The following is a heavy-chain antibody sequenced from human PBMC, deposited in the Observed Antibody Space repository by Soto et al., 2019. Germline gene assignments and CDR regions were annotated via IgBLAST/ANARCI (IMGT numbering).Heavy chain of an antibody. D-gene: IGHD3-22*01. CDR3: VKGHSDSYYYFDY. J-gene: IGHJ4*02. V-gene: IGHV3-23*01. CDR1: GFTFSFCA. Sequence: EVQLLESGGGLVQPGGSLRLSCAASGFTFSFCAMSWVRQAPGKGLEWVSSIRGSGGDTYYADSVRGRFTNSRDNSKNSLYLQMNSLRVEDTAVYHCVKGHSDSYYYFDYWGQGTLVTVSS. CDR2: IRGSGGDT.